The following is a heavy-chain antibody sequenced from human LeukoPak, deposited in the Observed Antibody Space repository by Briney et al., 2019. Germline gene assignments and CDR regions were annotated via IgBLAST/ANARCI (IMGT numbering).Heavy chain of an antibody. V-gene: IGHV1-18*01. CDR1: GYPFSSYG. J-gene: IGHJ4*02. CDR2: ISAYNGNT. CDR3: ASGAYYPFDF. Sequence: ASVKVSSKGSGYPFSSYGITWVRQAPGQGLEWVGWISAYNGNTQYGQNVQGRVTMTTETSTSTAYMELRNLRSDDTAVYFCASGAYYPFDFWGQGTLVTVSS. D-gene: IGHD1-26*01.